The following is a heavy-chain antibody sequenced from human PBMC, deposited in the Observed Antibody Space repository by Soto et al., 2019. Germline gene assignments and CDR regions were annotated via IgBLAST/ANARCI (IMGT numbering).Heavy chain of an antibody. D-gene: IGHD3-10*01. Sequence: GGSLRLSCAASGFTFSSYSMNWVRQAPGKGLEWVSYISSSSSTIYYADSVKGRFTISRDNAKNSLYLQMNSLRAEDTAVYYCRGGRGYYYYYYMDVWGKGTTVTVSS. CDR3: RGGRGYYYYYYMDV. CDR2: ISSSSSTI. J-gene: IGHJ6*03. CDR1: GFTFSSYS. V-gene: IGHV3-48*01.